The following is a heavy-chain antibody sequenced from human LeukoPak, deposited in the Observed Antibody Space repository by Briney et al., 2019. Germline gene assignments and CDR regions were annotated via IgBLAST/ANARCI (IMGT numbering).Heavy chain of an antibody. CDR3: ARAKYYYDSSGGDYFDY. J-gene: IGHJ4*02. Sequence: SETLSLTCTVSGYSISSGYYWGWIRQPPGKGLEWIGSIYHSGSTYYNPSLKSRVTMSVDTSKNQFSLKLSSVTAADTAVYYCARAKYYYDSSGGDYFDYWGQGTLVTVSS. V-gene: IGHV4-38-2*02. CDR2: IYHSGST. D-gene: IGHD3-22*01. CDR1: GYSISSGYY.